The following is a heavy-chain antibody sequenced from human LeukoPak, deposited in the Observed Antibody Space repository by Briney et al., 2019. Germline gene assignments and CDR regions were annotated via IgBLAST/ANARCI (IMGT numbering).Heavy chain of an antibody. D-gene: IGHD2-2*02. CDR1: GFTFSGYW. CDR2: INQNGGEK. V-gene: IGHV3-7*01. J-gene: IGHJ6*02. Sequence: GGSLRLSCADSGFTFSGYWMNWVRQAPGKGLEWVANINQNGGEKYYVDSVKGRFTISRDNGKNSLYLQMNSLRAEDTAVYYCARGGQHPQEPYCSSTSCYIISHGMDVWGQGTTVTVSS. CDR3: ARGGQHPQEPYCSSTSCYIISHGMDV.